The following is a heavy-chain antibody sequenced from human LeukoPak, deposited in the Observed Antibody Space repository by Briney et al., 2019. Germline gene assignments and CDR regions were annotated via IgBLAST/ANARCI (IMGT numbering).Heavy chain of an antibody. D-gene: IGHD1-1*01. CDR1: GGTFSSYA. Sequence: SVTVSCKASGGTFSSYAISWVRQAPGQGLEWMGRIIPILGIANSAQKFQGRVTITADKSTSTAYMELSSLRSEDTAVYYCARLETTGTTRGDYWGQGTLVTVSS. V-gene: IGHV1-69*04. J-gene: IGHJ4*02. CDR3: ARLETTGTTRGDY. CDR2: IIPILGIA.